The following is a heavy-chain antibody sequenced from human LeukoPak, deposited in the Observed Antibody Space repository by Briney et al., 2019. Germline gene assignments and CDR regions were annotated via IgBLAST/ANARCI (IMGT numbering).Heavy chain of an antibody. CDR1: GVSMNNYY. J-gene: IGHJ3*02. CDR2: SHNNGES. V-gene: IGHV4-59*08. Sequence: SDTLSLTCIVSGVSMNNYYWSWIRQTPGKGLEWIAYSHNNGESRYNPSLKSRITISVYTSKGEFTLKLSSVTAADTAIYYCVRQPGSTAAFDTWGQGTMVTVS. CDR3: VRQPGSTAAFDT. D-gene: IGHD5-18*01.